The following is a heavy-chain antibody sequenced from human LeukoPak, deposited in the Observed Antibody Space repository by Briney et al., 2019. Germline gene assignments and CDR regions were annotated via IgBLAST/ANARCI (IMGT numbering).Heavy chain of an antibody. D-gene: IGHD6-13*01. J-gene: IGHJ6*03. V-gene: IGHV4-39*01. CDR3: ARSYSSSWYAYYYYYMDV. CDR1: GGSISSDYS. Sequence: SETLSLTCTVSGGSISSDYSWGWIRQPPGKGLEWIGNIYYGGTTYYNPSLKGRVTISVDTSKNQFSLKLSSVTAADTAVYYCARSYSSSWYAYYYYYMDVWGKGTTVTISS. CDR2: IYYGGTT.